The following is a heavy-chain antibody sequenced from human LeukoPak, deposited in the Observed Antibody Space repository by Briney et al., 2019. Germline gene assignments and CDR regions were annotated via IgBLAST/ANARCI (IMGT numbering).Heavy chain of an antibody. V-gene: IGHV5-51*01. CDR3: AGGPTVYGMDV. CDR1: GYSFTTYW. CDR2: ISPRGSHT. D-gene: IGHD2-15*01. Sequence: GESLKISCKDSGYSFTTYWIGCVRQMPGKGLESMTIISPRGSHTRYSPSFQGQVTISADKSIGTAYLQWSSLKASDTAIYYCAGGPTVYGMDVWGQGTTVTVSS. J-gene: IGHJ6*02.